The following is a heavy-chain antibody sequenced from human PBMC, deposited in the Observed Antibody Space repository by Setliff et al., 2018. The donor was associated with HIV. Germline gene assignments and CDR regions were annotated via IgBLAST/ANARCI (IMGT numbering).Heavy chain of an antibody. Sequence: GASVKVSCKASGYTFTSYCVHWVRQAPGQGLEWMGWMHPKSGGTNYEQKFRGRVSMTTDTSITTAYMELSRLRSDDTAVYYCARRDPAALSPFDCWGQGTLVTVSS. CDR2: MHPKSGGT. J-gene: IGHJ4*02. CDR1: GYTFTSYC. CDR3: ARRDPAALSPFDC. V-gene: IGHV1-2*02. D-gene: IGHD2-15*01.